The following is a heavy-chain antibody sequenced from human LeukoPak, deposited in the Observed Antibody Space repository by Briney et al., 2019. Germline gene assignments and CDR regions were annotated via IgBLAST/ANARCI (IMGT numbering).Heavy chain of an antibody. D-gene: IGHD6-19*01. CDR1: GFTFSDYY. V-gene: IGHV3-11*06. J-gene: IGHJ4*02. CDR2: IPSTSSYT. Sequence: GGSLRLSCVASGFTFSDYYMSWIRQAPGKGLEWVSYIPSTSSYTSYADSVKGRFTISRDNAKNSLYLQMNSLRAEDTAVYYCASAPGGWYFDYWGQGTLVTVSS. CDR3: ASAPGGWYFDY.